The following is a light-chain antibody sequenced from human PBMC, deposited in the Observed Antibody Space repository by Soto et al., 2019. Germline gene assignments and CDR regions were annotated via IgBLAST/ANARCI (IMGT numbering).Light chain of an antibody. CDR3: QHYTSYSEA. Sequence: VHMTRWPSTLSGSVGDRVTITCRASQTISSWLAWYQQKPGKAPKLLIYQASTLKSGVPSRFSGSGSGTEITLTISSLQPHDFATYYCQHYTSYSEAFGQGTTVDIK. CDR2: QAS. CDR1: QTISSW. J-gene: IGKJ1*01. V-gene: IGKV1-5*03.